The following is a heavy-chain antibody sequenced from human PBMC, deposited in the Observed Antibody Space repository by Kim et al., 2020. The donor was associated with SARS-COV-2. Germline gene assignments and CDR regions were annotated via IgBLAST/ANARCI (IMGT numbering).Heavy chain of an antibody. V-gene: IGHV3-33*06. J-gene: IGHJ6*01. D-gene: IGHD1-26*01. CDR1: GFTFSSYG. CDR3: AKGVGATVYYYYGMDV. Sequence: GGSLRLSCAASGFTFSSYGMHWVRQAPGKGLEWVAVIWYDGSNKYYADSVKGRFTISRDNSKNTLYLQMNSLRAEDTAVYYCAKGVGATVYYYYGMDVWGQGATGTVSS. CDR2: IWYDGSNK.